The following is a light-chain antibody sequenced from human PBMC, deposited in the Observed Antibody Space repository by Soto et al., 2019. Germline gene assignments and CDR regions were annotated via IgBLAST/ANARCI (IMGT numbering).Light chain of an antibody. J-gene: IGKJ1*01. CDR2: GAS. V-gene: IGKV3-20*01. CDR1: QSVSSSY. CDR3: QQYGSLPPT. Sequence: EIVLTQSPGTLSLSPGERATLSCRASQSVSSSYLAWYQQKPGQAPRLLIYGASSRATGIPDRFSGSGSGTDVNLTISRLEPEDFAVYYCQQYGSLPPTFGQGTKVEIK.